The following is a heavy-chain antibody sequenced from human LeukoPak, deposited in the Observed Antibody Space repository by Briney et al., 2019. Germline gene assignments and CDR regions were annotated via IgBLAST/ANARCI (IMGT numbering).Heavy chain of an antibody. Sequence: ASVKVSCKASGYIFTSYGISWVRQAPGQGLEWMGWISVYNDNKNYAQKFQGSVTMTTDPSTSTAHMELRSLRSDDTAVYYCARDNDYVWGSYRYPGYWGQGTLVTVPS. CDR1: GYIFTSYG. D-gene: IGHD3-16*02. CDR2: ISVYNDNK. CDR3: ARDNDYVWGSYRYPGY. V-gene: IGHV1-18*01. J-gene: IGHJ4*02.